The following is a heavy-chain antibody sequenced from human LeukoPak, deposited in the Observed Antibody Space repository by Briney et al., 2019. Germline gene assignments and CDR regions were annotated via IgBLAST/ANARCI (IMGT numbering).Heavy chain of an antibody. V-gene: IGHV4-59*12. CDR3: ARDYYGSGSYYNHFYGMDV. CDR2: LHYSGST. CDR1: GGSISDYY. J-gene: IGHJ6*02. D-gene: IGHD3-10*01. Sequence: SETLSLTCTVSGGSISDYYWNWIRLSPGKGLEWIGYLHYSGSTNYNPSLESRVTISVDTSNNQFFLRLSSVTAADTAVYYCARDYYGSGSYYNHFYGMDVWGQGTTVIVSS.